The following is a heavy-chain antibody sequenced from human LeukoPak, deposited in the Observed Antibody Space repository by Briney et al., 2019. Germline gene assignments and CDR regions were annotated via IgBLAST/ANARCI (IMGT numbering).Heavy chain of an antibody. CDR2: IDPKSGAT. V-gene: IGHV1-2*02. D-gene: IGHD3-16*01. Sequence: VASVRVSCKTSGYTFTDCFMHWGRQAPGQGLEWMGWIDPKSGATNYAQKFQGRVTMTRDTTINTVYMELTTLRSDDTAICYCATLGGHSLAAQNGYWGQGTLVTVSS. CDR1: GYTFTDCF. CDR3: ATLGGHSLAAQNGY. J-gene: IGHJ4*02.